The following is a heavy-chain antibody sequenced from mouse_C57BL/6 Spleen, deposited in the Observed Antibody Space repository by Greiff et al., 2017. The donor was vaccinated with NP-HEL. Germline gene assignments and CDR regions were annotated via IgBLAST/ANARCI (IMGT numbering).Heavy chain of an antibody. D-gene: IGHD1-1*01. J-gene: IGHJ2*01. CDR3: ASYYYGSSYVSANLYYFDY. Sequence: QVQLKQPGAELVKPGASVKLSCKASGYTFTSYWMHWVKQRPGQGLEWIGMIHPNSGSTNYNEKFKSKATLTVDKSSSTAYMQLSSLTSEDSAVYYCASYYYGSSYVSANLYYFDYWGQGTTLTVSS. V-gene: IGHV1-64*01. CDR1: GYTFTSYW. CDR2: IHPNSGST.